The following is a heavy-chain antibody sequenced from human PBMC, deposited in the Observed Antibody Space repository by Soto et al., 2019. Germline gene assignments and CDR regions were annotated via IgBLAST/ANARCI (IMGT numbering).Heavy chain of an antibody. V-gene: IGHV3-48*02. Sequence: EVQLVESGGGLVQPGGSLRLSCAASGFTFSSYSMNWVRQAPGKGLEWVSYISSSSSTIYYADSVKGRFTISRDNAKNSLYLQMNSLRDEDTAVYYCARPNYSGYDYCLYYYYYMDVWGKGTTVTVSS. J-gene: IGHJ6*03. CDR3: ARPNYSGYDYCLYYYYYMDV. CDR2: ISSSSSTI. CDR1: GFTFSSYS. D-gene: IGHD5-12*01.